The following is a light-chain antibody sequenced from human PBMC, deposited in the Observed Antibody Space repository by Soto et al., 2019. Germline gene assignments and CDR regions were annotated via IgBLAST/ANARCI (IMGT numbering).Light chain of an antibody. V-gene: IGKV3-20*01. CDR2: GAS. J-gene: IGKJ4*01. CDR3: QHYDTSLT. CDR1: QSVSRSN. Sequence: EIVLTQSPGTLSLSPGERATLSCRASQSVSRSNFAWYQQKPGQAPRLLIYGASSRATGIPDRFSGAVSGTDFTLSINRLEPEDFAVYYCQHYDTSLTFGGGTKVEL.